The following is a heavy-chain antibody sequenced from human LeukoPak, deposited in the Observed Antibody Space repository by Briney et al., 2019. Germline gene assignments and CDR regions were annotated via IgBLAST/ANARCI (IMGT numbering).Heavy chain of an antibody. V-gene: IGHV3-30*03. J-gene: IGHJ4*02. Sequence: PGKSLRLSCAASGFTFNNYGMHWVRQAPGKGLEWVAVISYDGSNKYYADSVKGRFTISRDNSKNTLYLQMNSLRAEDTAVYYCARSTGTTIFDYWGQGTLVTVSS. CDR3: ARSTGTTIFDY. D-gene: IGHD1-1*01. CDR1: GFTFNNYG. CDR2: ISYDGSNK.